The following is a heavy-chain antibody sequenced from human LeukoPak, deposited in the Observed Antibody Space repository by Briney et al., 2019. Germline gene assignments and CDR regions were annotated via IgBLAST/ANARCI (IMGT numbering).Heavy chain of an antibody. CDR1: GGSISSYY. Sequence: SETLSLTCTVSGGSISSYYWCWIRQPPGTGLEWIGYIYYSGSTNYNPSLKSRVTISVDTSKNQFSLKLRSVTAADTAVYYCARDSLRGTSRYSGYYFDYWGQGTLVTVSS. J-gene: IGHJ4*02. CDR2: IYYSGST. V-gene: IGHV4-59*01. D-gene: IGHD2-2*01. CDR3: ARDSLRGTSRYSGYYFDY.